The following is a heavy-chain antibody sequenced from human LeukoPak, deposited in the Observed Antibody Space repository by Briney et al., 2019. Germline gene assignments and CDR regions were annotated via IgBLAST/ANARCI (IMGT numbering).Heavy chain of an antibody. V-gene: IGHV4-30-2*01. CDR1: GGSISSGGYY. CDR3: ATLGFSSGYYYYFDH. Sequence: SETLSLTCTVSGGSISSGGYYWSCIRQPPGKGLEWIGYIYHSGSTYYNPSLKSRVTISVDRSKNQFSLKLSSVTAADTAVYYCATLGFSSGYYYYFDHWGQGTLVTVSS. D-gene: IGHD3-22*01. CDR2: IYHSGST. J-gene: IGHJ4*02.